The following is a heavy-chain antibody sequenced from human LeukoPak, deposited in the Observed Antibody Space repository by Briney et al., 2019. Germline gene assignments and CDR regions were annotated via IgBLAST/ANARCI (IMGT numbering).Heavy chain of an antibody. D-gene: IGHD4-23*01. J-gene: IGHJ4*02. CDR2: IYYSGST. V-gene: IGHV4-31*03. CDR3: ARVDYGGTVDY. CDR1: GGSISSGGYY. Sequence: SETLSLTCTVSGGSISSGGYYWRWIRQHPGKGLEWIGYIYYSGSTYYNPSLKSRVTISVDTSKNQFSLKLSSVTAADTAVYYCARVDYGGTVDYWGQGTLVTVSS.